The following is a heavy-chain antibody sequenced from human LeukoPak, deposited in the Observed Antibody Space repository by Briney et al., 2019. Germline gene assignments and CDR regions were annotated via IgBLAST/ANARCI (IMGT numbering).Heavy chain of an antibody. CDR1: GFIFSNYA. CDR3: ASTVTNEADDY. J-gene: IGHJ4*02. Sequence: PGGSLRLSCSASGFIFSNYAMHWVRQAPGKGLEYVSAISTNGGTTNYADSVKGRFTISRDNSKNTVYLQMNSLRAEDTAVYYCASTVTNEADDYWGQGTLVTVSS. CDR2: ISTNGGTT. D-gene: IGHD4-11*01. V-gene: IGHV3-64*04.